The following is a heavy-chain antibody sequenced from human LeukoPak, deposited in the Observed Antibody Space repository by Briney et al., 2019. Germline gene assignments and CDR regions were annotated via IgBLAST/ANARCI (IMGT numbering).Heavy chain of an antibody. V-gene: IGHV3-23*01. J-gene: IGHJ4*02. CDR1: GFIFSDYY. Sequence: PGGSLRLSCAASGFIFSDYYMSWIRQAPGKGLEWVSTFSGGGDHTYYADSVKGRFTISRDKSKNTLHLQMNSLRVEDTAVYYCAKDSGYDFFVDYFDYWGQGTLVTVSS. CDR3: AKDSGYDFFVDYFDY. CDR2: FSGGGDHT. D-gene: IGHD5-12*01.